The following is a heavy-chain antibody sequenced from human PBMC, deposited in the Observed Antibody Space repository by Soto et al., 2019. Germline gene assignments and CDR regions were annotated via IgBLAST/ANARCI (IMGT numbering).Heavy chain of an antibody. CDR1: GFTFSSYA. Sequence: GGSLRLSCAASGFTFSSYAMSWVRQAPGKGLEWVSAISGSGGSTYYADSVKGRFTISRDNSKNTLYLQMNSLRAEDTAVYYCAKDLLGYGSGGSYFDYWGQGTLVTVSS. V-gene: IGHV3-23*01. CDR2: ISGSGGST. CDR3: AKDLLGYGSGGSYFDY. D-gene: IGHD3-10*01. J-gene: IGHJ4*02.